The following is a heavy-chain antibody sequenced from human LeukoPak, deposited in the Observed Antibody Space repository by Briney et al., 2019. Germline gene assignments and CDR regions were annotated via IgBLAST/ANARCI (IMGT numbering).Heavy chain of an antibody. CDR1: GYTFTGYY. V-gene: IGHV1-2*02. CDR3: ARAPNPRPIAAAGRFDY. J-gene: IGHJ4*02. Sequence: ASVKVSCKASGYTFTGYYMHWVRQAPGQVLEWMGWINPNSGGTNYAQKFQGRVTMTRDTSISTAYMELSRLRSDDTAVYYCARAPNPRPIAAAGRFDYWGQGTLVTVSS. D-gene: IGHD6-13*01. CDR2: INPNSGGT.